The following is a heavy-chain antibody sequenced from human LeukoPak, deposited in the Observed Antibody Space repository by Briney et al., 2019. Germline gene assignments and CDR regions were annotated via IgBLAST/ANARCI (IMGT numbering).Heavy chain of an antibody. V-gene: IGHV3-23*01. CDR2: ISGSGGST. CDR1: GFTFSSYA. CDR3: TEDFSVRAGGVYYYEAKDY. D-gene: IGHD3-22*01. Sequence: GGSLRLSCAASGFTFSSYAMSWVRQAPGKGLEWVSAISGSGGSTYYADSVKGRFTISRDNCKNTLYLKMNSLRAEDAAVYYCTEDFSVRAGGVYYYEAKDYWGQGTLVTVSS. J-gene: IGHJ4*02.